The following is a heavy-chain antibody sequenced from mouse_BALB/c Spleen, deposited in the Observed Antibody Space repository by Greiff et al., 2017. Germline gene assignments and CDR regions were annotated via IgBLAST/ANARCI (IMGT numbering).Heavy chain of an antibody. Sequence: QVQLKQSGAELAKPGASVKMSCKASGYTFTSYWMHWVKQRPGQGLEWIGYINPSTGYTEYNQKFKDKATLTADKSSSTAYMQLSSLTSEDSAVYYCARWLLGAWFAYWGQGTLVTVSA. CDR1: GYTFTSYW. CDR2: INPSTGYT. J-gene: IGHJ3*01. D-gene: IGHD2-3*01. V-gene: IGHV1-7*01. CDR3: ARWLLGAWFAY.